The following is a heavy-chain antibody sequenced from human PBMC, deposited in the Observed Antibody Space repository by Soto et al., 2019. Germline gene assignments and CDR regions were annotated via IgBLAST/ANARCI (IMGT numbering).Heavy chain of an antibody. D-gene: IGHD6-6*01. J-gene: IGHJ6*02. CDR1: GGTFSSYA. CDR2: IIPIFGTA. Sequence: SVKVSCKASGGTFSSYAISWVRQAAGQGLEWMGGIIPIFGTANYAQKFQGRVTITADESTSTAYMELSSLRSEDTAVYYCARDRHLYSSSSKSLNYYYYGMDVWGQGTTVTVSS. CDR3: ARDRHLYSSSSKSLNYYYYGMDV. V-gene: IGHV1-69*13.